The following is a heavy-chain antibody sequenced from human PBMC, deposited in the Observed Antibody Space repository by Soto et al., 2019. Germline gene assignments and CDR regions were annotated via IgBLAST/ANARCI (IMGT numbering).Heavy chain of an antibody. CDR3: ARHEGPNYYDNNAHWEC. CDR2: IYPGDSDT. CDR1: GYRFASYW. V-gene: IGHV5-51*01. Sequence: PGESLKISCQVFGYRFASYWIGWVRQVPGKGLEWMGIIYPGDSDTRYSPSFQGLVTMSADKSMFTAYLQWSSLKASDTTMYFCARHEGPNYYDNNAHWECRGQGTRGTVAS. D-gene: IGHD3-22*01. J-gene: IGHJ4*02.